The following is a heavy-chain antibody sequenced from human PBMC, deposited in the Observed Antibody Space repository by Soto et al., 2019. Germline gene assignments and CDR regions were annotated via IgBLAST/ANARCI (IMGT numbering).Heavy chain of an antibody. J-gene: IGHJ5*02. V-gene: IGHV3-23*01. CDR1: GFTFSSYA. CDR3: AKVRYYDYIWGSYRDLPGYINWFDP. CDR2: ISGSGGST. Sequence: SLRLSCAASGFTFSSYAMSWVRQAPGKGLEWVSAISGSGGSTYYADSVKGRFTISRDNSKNTLYLQMNSLRAEDTAVYYCAKVRYYDYIWGSYRDLPGYINWFDPWGQGTLVTVSS. D-gene: IGHD3-16*02.